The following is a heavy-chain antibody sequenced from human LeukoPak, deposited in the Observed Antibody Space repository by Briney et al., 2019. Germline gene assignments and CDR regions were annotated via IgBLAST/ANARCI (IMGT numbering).Heavy chain of an antibody. D-gene: IGHD4-23*01. CDR1: SGFISSGGYY. Sequence: SETLSLTCTVSSGFISSGGYYWRWIRQHPGKGLEWIGYIYYSGSTYYNPSLKSRVTISVDTSKNQFSLKLSSVTAADTAVYYCARDRYGGNTQYYFVYWGQGTLVTVSS. CDR3: ARDRYGGNTQYYFVY. CDR2: IYYSGST. J-gene: IGHJ4*02. V-gene: IGHV4-31*03.